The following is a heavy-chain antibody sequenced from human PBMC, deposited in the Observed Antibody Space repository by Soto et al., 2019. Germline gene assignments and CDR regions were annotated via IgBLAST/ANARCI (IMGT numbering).Heavy chain of an antibody. CDR3: AREMATMKFDY. CDR1: GGSISSGDYH. V-gene: IGHV4-30-4*01. Sequence: SETLSLTCTVSGGSISSGDYHWTWIRQPPGKGLEWIGYIHYSGSAYYNPSLKSRVTISVDTSKKQFSLRLSSVTAADTAVYYCAREMATMKFDYWGQGALVTVSS. CDR2: IHYSGSA. J-gene: IGHJ4*02.